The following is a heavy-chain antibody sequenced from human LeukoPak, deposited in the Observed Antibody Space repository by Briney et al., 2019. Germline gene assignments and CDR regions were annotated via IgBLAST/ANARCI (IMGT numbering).Heavy chain of an antibody. CDR3: AKDFSGKKRFLQLSGPFFDR. D-gene: IGHD5-24*01. J-gene: IGHJ4*02. CDR2: ISAGGGTT. CDR1: GFTFSIYA. V-gene: IGHV3-23*01. Sequence: PGGSLRLSCAASGFTFSIYAMGWVRQAPGKGLEWVSVISAGGGTTFYADSVKGRFTISRDNSRSTLFLQMNGLRAEDTAVYYCAKDFSGKKRFLQLSGPFFDRWGQGTLVTVSS.